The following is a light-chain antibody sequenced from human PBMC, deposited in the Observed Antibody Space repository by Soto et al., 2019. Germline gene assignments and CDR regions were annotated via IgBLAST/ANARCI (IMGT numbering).Light chain of an antibody. J-gene: IGLJ2*01. CDR1: SSNIGSNY. CDR2: RND. V-gene: IGLV1-47*01. Sequence: QCVLTQPPSASGTPGQRVTISWSGSSSNIGSNYVYWYQQLPGSAPKLLIYRNDQRPSGVPDRFSGSKSGTSASLAISGLRSEDEADYYCAAWDDSLSAVVFGGGTKVTVL. CDR3: AAWDDSLSAVV.